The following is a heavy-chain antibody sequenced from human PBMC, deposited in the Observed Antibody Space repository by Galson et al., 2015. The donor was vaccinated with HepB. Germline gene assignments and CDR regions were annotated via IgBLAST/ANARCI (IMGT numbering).Heavy chain of an antibody. CDR1: GFTFSSYG. Sequence: SLRLSCAASGFTFSSYGMHWVRQAPGKGLEWVAVISYDGSNKYYADSVKGRFTISRDNSKNTLYLQMNSLRAEDTAVYYCARPHAYCGGDCYRHGAFDIWGQGTMVTVSS. V-gene: IGHV3-30*03. CDR3: ARPHAYCGGDCYRHGAFDI. D-gene: IGHD2-21*01. CDR2: ISYDGSNK. J-gene: IGHJ3*02.